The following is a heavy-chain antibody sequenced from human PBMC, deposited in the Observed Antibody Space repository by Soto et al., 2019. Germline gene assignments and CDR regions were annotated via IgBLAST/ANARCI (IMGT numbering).Heavy chain of an antibody. CDR3: AKDLTELGAPANWFDP. CDR1: GFTFSSYA. CDR2: ISGSGGST. Sequence: GGSLRLSCAASGFTFSSYAMSWVRQAPGKGLEWVSAISGSGGSTYYADSVKGRFTISRDNSKNTLYLQMNSLRAEDTAVYYCAKDLTELGAPANWFDPWGQGTLVTVSS. J-gene: IGHJ5*02. V-gene: IGHV3-23*01. D-gene: IGHD1-7*01.